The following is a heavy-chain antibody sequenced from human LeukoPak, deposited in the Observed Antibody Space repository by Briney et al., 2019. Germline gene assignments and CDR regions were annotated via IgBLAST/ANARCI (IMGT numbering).Heavy chain of an antibody. Sequence: GGSLRLSCAASGFTFSSYGMSWVRQAPGKGLEWVANIKKDGSEKYYVDSVKGRFTISRDNAKTSLNLQTNSLRAEDTAVYYCARDLSGVTGYTYGRGIDYWGQGTLVTVSS. CDR2: IKKDGSEK. CDR3: ARDLSGVTGYTYGRGIDY. D-gene: IGHD5-18*01. J-gene: IGHJ4*02. V-gene: IGHV3-7*01. CDR1: GFTFSSYG.